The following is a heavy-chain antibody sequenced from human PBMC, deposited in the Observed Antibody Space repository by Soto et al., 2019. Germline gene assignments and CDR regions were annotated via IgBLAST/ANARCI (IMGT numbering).Heavy chain of an antibody. CDR3: ARLPDIAVAGTEDNWFDP. Sequence: PSETLSLTCTVSGGSISSYYWSWIRQPPGKGLEWIGYIYYSGSTNYNPSLKSRVTISVDTSKNQFSLKLSSVTAADTAVYYCARLPDIAVAGTEDNWFDPWGQGTLVTVSS. J-gene: IGHJ5*02. CDR1: GGSISSYY. D-gene: IGHD6-19*01. CDR2: IYYSGST. V-gene: IGHV4-59*01.